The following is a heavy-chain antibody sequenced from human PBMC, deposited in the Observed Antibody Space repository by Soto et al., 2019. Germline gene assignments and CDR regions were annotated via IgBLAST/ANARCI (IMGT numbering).Heavy chain of an antibody. CDR1: GYTFTSYG. CDR2: ISAYNGNT. V-gene: IGHV1-18*04. Sequence: AAVKVSCKASGYTFTSYGISWVRQAPGQGLEWMGWISAYNGNTNYAQKLQGRVTMTTDTSTSTAYMELRSLKSDDTAVYYCARGLGSRGYRKKDAFDIWGQGTMVTVSS. CDR3: ARGLGSRGYRKKDAFDI. J-gene: IGHJ3*02. D-gene: IGHD3-22*01.